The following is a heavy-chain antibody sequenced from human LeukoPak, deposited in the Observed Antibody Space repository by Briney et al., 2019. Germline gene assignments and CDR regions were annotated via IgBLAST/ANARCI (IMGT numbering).Heavy chain of an antibody. J-gene: IGHJ4*02. CDR1: AASFISSSHH. Sequence: SETLSLTCTVSAASFISSSHHWGWIRQSPGKGLEWIGTVYYGRTTYYNPSLDGRVTISVDTSRNQFSLKLSSVTAADTAVYYCASLAVAGLSEGYWGQGTLVIVSS. CDR3: ASLAVAGLSEGY. CDR2: VYYGRTT. V-gene: IGHV4-39*01. D-gene: IGHD6-19*01.